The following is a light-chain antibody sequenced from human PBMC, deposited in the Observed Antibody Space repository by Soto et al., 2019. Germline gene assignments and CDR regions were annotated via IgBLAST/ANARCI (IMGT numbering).Light chain of an antibody. Sequence: QSALTQPPSASGSPGQSVTISCTGISSDVGGYNYVSWYQQHPGKAPKLMIYGVSNRPSGIPDRFSGSKSGNTASLTVSGLQAEDEADYYCSLYAGSNNLLFGGGTKLAVL. CDR2: GVS. V-gene: IGLV2-8*01. CDR1: SSDVGGYNY. J-gene: IGLJ2*01. CDR3: SLYAGSNNLL.